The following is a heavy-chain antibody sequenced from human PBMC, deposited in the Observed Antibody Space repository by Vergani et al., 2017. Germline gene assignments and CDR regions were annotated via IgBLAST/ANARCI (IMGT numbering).Heavy chain of an antibody. CDR2: IWYDGSNQ. D-gene: IGHD1-26*01. Sequence: QVQLVESGGGVVQPGRSLRLSCAASGFTFSSYGMHWVRQAPGKGLEWVAVIWYDGSNQYYADSVKGRFTISRDNSKNTLYLQMNSLRAEGTAVYYCAGDLYSGSYIDYWGQGTLVTVSS. CDR1: GFTFSSYG. J-gene: IGHJ4*02. CDR3: AGDLYSGSYIDY. V-gene: IGHV3-33*01.